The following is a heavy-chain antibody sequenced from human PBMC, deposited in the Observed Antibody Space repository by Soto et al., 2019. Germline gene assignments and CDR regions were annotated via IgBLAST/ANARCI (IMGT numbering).Heavy chain of an antibody. D-gene: IGHD3-3*01. Sequence: SETLSLTCDVSGDSISSSNWWSWVRQPPGKGLEWIGEIYHSGSTDYNPSLESRLTISLDKSKNQFSLNLTSVTAADTAMYYCARRGIDFWNGVNTLDYWGQGTLVTVSS. V-gene: IGHV4-4*02. CDR1: GDSISSSNW. CDR2: IYHSGST. CDR3: ARRGIDFWNGVNTLDY. J-gene: IGHJ4*02.